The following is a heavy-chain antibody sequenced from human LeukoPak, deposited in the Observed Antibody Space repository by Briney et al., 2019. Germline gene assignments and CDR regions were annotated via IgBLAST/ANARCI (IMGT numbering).Heavy chain of an antibody. Sequence: SETMSLTCTVSGGSISTSSFYWGWIRQPPGKGLEWIGNIYYDGSTYYNPSLKSRVTISVDTSRKYFSLKLSSVTAADTAVYYCARGYWYFDLWGRGTLVTVSS. CDR3: ARGYWYFDL. CDR2: IYYDGST. CDR1: GGSISTSSFY. V-gene: IGHV4-39*02. J-gene: IGHJ2*01.